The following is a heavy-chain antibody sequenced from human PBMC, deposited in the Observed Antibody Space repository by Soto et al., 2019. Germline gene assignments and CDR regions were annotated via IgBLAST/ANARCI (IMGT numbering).Heavy chain of an antibody. CDR2: ISGSGGST. J-gene: IGHJ3*02. D-gene: IGHD6-6*01. V-gene: IGHV3-23*01. CDR3: ARRAFGSSRSFDI. Sequence: GVSLRLSCAASGFTFSSYAMSWVRQAPGKGLEWVSAISGSGGSTYYADSVKGRFTISRDNSKNTLYLQMNSLRAEDTALYYCARRAFGSSRSFDIWGQGTMVTVSS. CDR1: GFTFSSYA.